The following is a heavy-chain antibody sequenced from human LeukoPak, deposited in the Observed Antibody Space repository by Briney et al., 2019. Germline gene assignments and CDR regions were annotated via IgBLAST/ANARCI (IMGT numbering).Heavy chain of an antibody. J-gene: IGHJ3*02. CDR2: ISGSGGST. CDR3: ARGPDSGFNDDFDI. Sequence: GGSLRLSCAASGFTFSVYAMSGLRQARGKGLEWFSPISGSGGSTYYADSVKGRFTSSRGNYKNTLYLQMNSLRAEDAAVYYCARGPDSGFNDDFDIWGQGTMVTVSS. D-gene: IGHD1-26*01. CDR1: GFTFSVYA. V-gene: IGHV3-23*01.